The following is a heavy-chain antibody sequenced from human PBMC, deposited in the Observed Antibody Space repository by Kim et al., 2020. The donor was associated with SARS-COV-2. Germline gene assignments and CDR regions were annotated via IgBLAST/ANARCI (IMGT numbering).Heavy chain of an antibody. CDR1: GYNFTKNW. CDR2: IYPDDSDT. D-gene: IGHD2-15*01. J-gene: IGHJ5*02. Sequence: GESLKISCKGSGYNFTKNWIGWVRQMPGKGPEWVGIIYPDDSDTRYSPSFQGQVTISADKSISTAYLQWSSLKASDTAMYYCARQPGTYCSGGSCYDRNWFDPWGQGTLVSVSS. V-gene: IGHV5-51*01. CDR3: ARQPGTYCSGGSCYDRNWFDP.